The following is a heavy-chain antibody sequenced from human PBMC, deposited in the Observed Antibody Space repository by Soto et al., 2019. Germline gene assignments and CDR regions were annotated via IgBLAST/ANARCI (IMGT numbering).Heavy chain of an antibody. D-gene: IGHD5-12*01. CDR1: GGSISSSSYY. Sequence: PSETLSLTCTVSGGSISSSSYYWSWIRQPPGKGLEWIGYIYYSGSTNYNPSLKSRVTISVDTSKNQFSLKLSSVTAADTAVYYCARDGRDGYNWFDYWGQGTLVTVSS. CDR2: IYYSGST. V-gene: IGHV4-61*01. J-gene: IGHJ4*02. CDR3: ARDGRDGYNWFDY.